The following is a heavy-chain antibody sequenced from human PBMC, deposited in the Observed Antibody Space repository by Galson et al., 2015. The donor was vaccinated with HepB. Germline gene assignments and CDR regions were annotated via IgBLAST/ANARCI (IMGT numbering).Heavy chain of an antibody. Sequence: SLRLSCAASGFTFDDHAMHWVRQAPGQGLEWVSGITWNSGSIGYAYSVKGRFTISRDNAKNSLYLQMNSLRAEDTALYYCAKALGHYYYDSSGYFDYWGQGTLVTVSS. V-gene: IGHV3-9*01. J-gene: IGHJ4*02. CDR1: GFTFDDHA. D-gene: IGHD3-22*01. CDR2: ITWNSGSI. CDR3: AKALGHYYYDSSGYFDY.